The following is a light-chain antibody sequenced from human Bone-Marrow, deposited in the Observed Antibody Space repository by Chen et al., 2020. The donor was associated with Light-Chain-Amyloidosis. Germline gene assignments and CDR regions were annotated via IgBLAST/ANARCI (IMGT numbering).Light chain of an antibody. CDR1: QSVLYSSNNKNY. CDR2: WAS. Sequence: DLVMTQSPDSLAVSLGERATINCKSSQSVLYSSNNKNYLAWYQQKPGQPPKLPISWASTRESGVPDRFTGSGSGRDFTLTISSLQAEDVAVYYCQQYYSAPFTFGPGTKVNIK. CDR3: QQYYSAPFT. J-gene: IGKJ3*01. V-gene: IGKV4-1*01.